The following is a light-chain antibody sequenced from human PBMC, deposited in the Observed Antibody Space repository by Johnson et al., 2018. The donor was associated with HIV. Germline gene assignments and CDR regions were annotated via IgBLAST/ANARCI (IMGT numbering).Light chain of an antibody. CDR3: GTWDSSLGAYV. CDR2: ENN. J-gene: IGLJ1*01. CDR1: SSNIGNNY. V-gene: IGLV1-51*02. Sequence: QPVLTQPPSVSAAPGQKVTISCSGSSSNIGNNYVSWYQQLPGTAPKLLIYENNKRPSGIPDRLSGSKSGTSATLGITGLQTGDEADYYCGTWDSSLGAYVFGTGTKVTVL.